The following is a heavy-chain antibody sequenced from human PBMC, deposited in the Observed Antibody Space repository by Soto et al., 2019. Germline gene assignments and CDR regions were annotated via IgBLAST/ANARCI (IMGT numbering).Heavy chain of an antibody. D-gene: IGHD3-22*01. CDR1: GGTFSNYG. Sequence: QVQLVQSGAEVKKPGSSVKVSCKSSGGTFSNYGFSWVRQAPGQGLECMGVIVPIFGAEHPQKFQGRVTITADESTNTVFMELRGLRSEDTAVYYCASGGNDYEGSEYYQRYVWGQGTTVTVSS. CDR2: IVPIFGA. CDR3: ASGGNDYEGSEYYQRYV. V-gene: IGHV1-69*12. J-gene: IGHJ6*02.